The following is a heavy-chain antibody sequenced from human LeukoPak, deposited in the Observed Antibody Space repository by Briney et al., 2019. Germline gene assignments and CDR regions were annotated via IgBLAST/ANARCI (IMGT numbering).Heavy chain of an antibody. CDR1: GDSVSSNSAA. J-gene: IGHJ4*02. CDR2: TYYRSKWYN. CDR3: ARVPYYDSSGYYYGSVGFDY. Sequence: SQTLSLTCAISGDSVSSNSAAWNWIRQSPSRGLEWLGRTYYRSKWYNDYAVSVKSRIPINPDTSKNQFSLQLNSVTPEDTAVYYCARVPYYDSSGYYYGSVGFDYWGQGTLVTVSS. D-gene: IGHD3-22*01. V-gene: IGHV6-1*01.